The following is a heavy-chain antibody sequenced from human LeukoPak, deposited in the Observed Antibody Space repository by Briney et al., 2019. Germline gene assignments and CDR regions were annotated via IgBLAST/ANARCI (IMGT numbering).Heavy chain of an antibody. CDR1: GGSISSYY. D-gene: IGHD4-17*01. J-gene: IGHJ5*02. Sequence: PSETLSLTCTVSGGSISSYYWSWIRQPPGKGLEWIGYISYSGSTYYNPSLKSRVNISMDTSKNQFSLSLTSVTAADTAVYYCERDYGENFCWFDPWGQGTLVTVSS. CDR3: ERDYGENFCWFDP. V-gene: IGHV4-59*06. CDR2: ISYSGST.